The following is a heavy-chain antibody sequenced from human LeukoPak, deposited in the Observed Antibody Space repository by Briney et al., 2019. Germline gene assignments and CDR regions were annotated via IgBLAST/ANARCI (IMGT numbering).Heavy chain of an antibody. Sequence: GGSLRLSCAASGFTFSSHSMNWVRQAPGKGLEWVSSISSSSSYIYYADSVKGRFTISRDNAKNSLYLQMNSLRAEDTAVYYCARDIAARLIDYWGQGTLVTVSS. J-gene: IGHJ4*02. CDR1: GFTFSSHS. CDR3: ARDIAARLIDY. CDR2: ISSSSSYI. D-gene: IGHD6-6*01. V-gene: IGHV3-21*01.